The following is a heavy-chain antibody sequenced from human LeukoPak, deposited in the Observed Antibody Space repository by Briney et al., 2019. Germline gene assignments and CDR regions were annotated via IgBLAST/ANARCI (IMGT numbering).Heavy chain of an antibody. Sequence: GGSLRLSCAASGFIFKTYTMTWVRQAPGKGLEWVSSITGDCKYITYADSVKGRFTISRDNAKNSLYLQMNSLRAEDTGVYYCARSGSYFDYWGQGTLVTVSS. J-gene: IGHJ4*02. CDR1: GFIFKTYT. V-gene: IGHV3-21*04. D-gene: IGHD1-26*01. CDR2: ITGDCKYI. CDR3: ARSGSYFDY.